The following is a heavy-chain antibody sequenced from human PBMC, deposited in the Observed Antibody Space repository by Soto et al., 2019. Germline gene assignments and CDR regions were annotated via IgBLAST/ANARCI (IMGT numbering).Heavy chain of an antibody. CDR2: ISGSGGST. CDR3: AKPYDFWSGYYISHFDY. V-gene: IGHV3-23*01. D-gene: IGHD3-3*01. CDR1: GFTFSSYA. J-gene: IGHJ4*02. Sequence: PGGSLRLSCAASGFTFSSYAMSWVRQAPGKGLEWVSAISGSGGSTYYADSVKGRFTISRDNSKNTLYLQMNSLRAEDTAVYYCAKPYDFWSGYYISHFDYWGQGTLVTVSS.